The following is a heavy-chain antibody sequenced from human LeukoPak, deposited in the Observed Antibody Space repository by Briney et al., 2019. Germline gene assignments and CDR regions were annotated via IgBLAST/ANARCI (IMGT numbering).Heavy chain of an antibody. CDR1: GFPFSRAW. V-gene: IGHV3-15*01. Sequence: PGGSLRLSCAASGFPFSRAWMTWVRQAPGKGLEWVGRIKSKKDGETTDYAAPVKGRFTISRDDSKNTLFLEMNSLKTEDTAVYYCTTDWGTGTRPVIAFDLWGQGTMVTVSS. J-gene: IGHJ3*01. D-gene: IGHD3-16*01. CDR2: IKSKKDGETT. CDR3: TTDWGTGTRPVIAFDL.